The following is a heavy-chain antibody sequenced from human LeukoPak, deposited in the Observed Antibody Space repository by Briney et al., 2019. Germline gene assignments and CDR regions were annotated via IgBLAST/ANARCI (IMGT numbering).Heavy chain of an antibody. CDR1: GGSITIYY. CDR2: ISDSGNT. CDR3: ARSKGSGNYFDY. Sequence: SETLSLTRTVSGGSITIYYWNWIRQPPGKGLEWVGYISDSGNTNYNPSLKSRVTISIDTSKNQFSLKLTSVTAADTAIYYCARSKGSGNYFDYWGQGTLVTVSS. V-gene: IGHV4-59*01. J-gene: IGHJ4*02. D-gene: IGHD3-10*01.